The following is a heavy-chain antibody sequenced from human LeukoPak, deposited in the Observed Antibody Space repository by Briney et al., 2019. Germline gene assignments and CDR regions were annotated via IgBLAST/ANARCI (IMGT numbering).Heavy chain of an antibody. D-gene: IGHD5-18*01. Sequence: GGSLRLSCAASGFTFSSYAMSWVRQAPGKGLEWVSAVSSSGGSTNYADYVKGQFTISRDNSKNTVYLHMNNLRAEDTAVYYCAKEGRKTGNTYGYKYDCWGQGTLVTVSS. CDR3: AKEGRKTGNTYGYKYDC. CDR2: VSSSGGST. V-gene: IGHV3-23*01. CDR1: GFTFSSYA. J-gene: IGHJ4*02.